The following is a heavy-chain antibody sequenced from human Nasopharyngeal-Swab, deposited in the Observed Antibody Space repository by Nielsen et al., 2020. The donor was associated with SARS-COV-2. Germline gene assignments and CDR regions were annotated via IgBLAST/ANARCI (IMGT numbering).Heavy chain of an antibody. V-gene: IGHV4-31*02. CDR3: ARVSRYYYMDV. CDR2: IYYSGST. J-gene: IGHJ6*03. Sequence: WIRQPPGKGLEWIGYIYYSGSTYYNPSLKSRVTISVGTSKNQFSLKLSSVTAADTAVYYCARVSRYYYMDVWGKGTTVTLSS.